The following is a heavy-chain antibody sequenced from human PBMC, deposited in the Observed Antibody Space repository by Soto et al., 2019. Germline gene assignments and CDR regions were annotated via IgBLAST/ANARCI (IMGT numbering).Heavy chain of an antibody. D-gene: IGHD5-12*01. CDR2: INPSGGST. CDR1: GYTFTSYY. V-gene: IGHV1-46*01. Sequence: ASVKVSCKASGYTFTSYYIHWVRQAPGQGLEWMGIINPSGGSTSYAQKFQGRVTMTRDTSTSTVYMELRSLRSDDTAVYYCAREGVAPYYYYGMDVWGQGTPDIVSS. CDR3: AREGVAPYYYYGMDV. J-gene: IGHJ6*02.